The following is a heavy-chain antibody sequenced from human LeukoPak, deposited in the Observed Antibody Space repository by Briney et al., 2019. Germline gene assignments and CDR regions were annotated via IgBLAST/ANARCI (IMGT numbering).Heavy chain of an antibody. Sequence: GGSLRLSCAASGFTFSSYAMSWVRQAPGEGLEWVSAISGSGGSTYYAHSGKGRFTISRDNSNNTLYLQMNSLRAEDTAVYYCAKATGSFFPFDIWGQGTMVTVSS. CDR1: GFTFSSYA. J-gene: IGHJ3*02. D-gene: IGHD3-10*01. CDR2: ISGSGGST. CDR3: AKATGSFFPFDI. V-gene: IGHV3-23*01.